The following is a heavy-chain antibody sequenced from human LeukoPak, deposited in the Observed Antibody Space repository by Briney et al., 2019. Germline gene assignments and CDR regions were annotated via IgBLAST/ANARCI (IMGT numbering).Heavy chain of an antibody. D-gene: IGHD4-17*01. CDR2: INHSGST. CDR3: ARDPYGDYSPIDI. J-gene: IGHJ3*02. Sequence: SETLSLTCAVYGGSFSGYYWSWIRQPPGKGLEWIGEINHSGSTNYNPSLKSRVTISVDTSKNQFSLKLSSVTAADTAVYYCARDPYGDYSPIDIWGQGTMVTVSS. CDR1: GGSFSGYY. V-gene: IGHV4-34*01.